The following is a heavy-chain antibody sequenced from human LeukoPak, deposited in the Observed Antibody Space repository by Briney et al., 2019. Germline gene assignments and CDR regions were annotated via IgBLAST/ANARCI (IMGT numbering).Heavy chain of an antibody. V-gene: IGHV7-4-1*02. CDR1: GYTFTSYA. J-gene: IGHJ6*02. CDR2: INTNTGNP. D-gene: IGHD6-13*01. CDR3: ARDTYSSSWYRYGLDV. Sequence: ASVKVSCKASGYTFTSYAMNWVRQAPRQGLEWMGWINTNTGNPTYAQGFTGRFVFSLDTSVSTAYLQISSLKAEDTAVYYCARDTYSSSWYRYGLDVWGQGTTVTVSS.